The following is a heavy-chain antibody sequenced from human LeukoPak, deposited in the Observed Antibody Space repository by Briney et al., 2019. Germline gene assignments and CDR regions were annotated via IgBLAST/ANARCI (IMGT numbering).Heavy chain of an antibody. J-gene: IGHJ4*02. Sequence: SQTLSLTCTVSGGSISSYYWSWIRQPPGKGLEWIGYIYYSGSTNYNPSLKSRVTISVDTSKNQFSLKLSSVTAADTAVYYCARGRGADGYYFDYWGQGTLVTVSS. CDR3: ARGRGADGYYFDY. CDR2: IYYSGST. CDR1: GGSISSYY. V-gene: IGHV4-59*01. D-gene: IGHD5-24*01.